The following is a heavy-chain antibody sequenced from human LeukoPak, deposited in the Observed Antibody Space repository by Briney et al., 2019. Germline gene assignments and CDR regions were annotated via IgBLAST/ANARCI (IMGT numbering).Heavy chain of an antibody. CDR3: ARTVEKRGDDAFDI. D-gene: IGHD1-1*01. J-gene: IGHJ3*02. CDR1: GFRVSDYY. V-gene: IGHV3-69-1*01. CDR2: IRDSGEA. Sequence: GGSLRLSCAVSGFRVSDYYMSWVRQAPGKGLEWVGLIRDSGEAFYADFVRGRFAISRDNAKNSLYLQMNSLRAEDTAVYYCARTVEKRGDDAFDIWGQGTMVTVSS.